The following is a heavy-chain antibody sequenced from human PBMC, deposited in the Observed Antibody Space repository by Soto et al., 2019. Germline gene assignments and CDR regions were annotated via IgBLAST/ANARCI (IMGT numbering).Heavy chain of an antibody. D-gene: IGHD6-13*01. J-gene: IGHJ1*01. CDR3: AKLDTSGDMPTMAAAETH. CDR2: MSYDGSKK. Sequence: QVQLVEFGGGVVQPGGSLRLSCVASGFSFSAYGMHWVRQSPGKGLEWVAVMSYDGSKKYYLESVKGRFTISRDNSQNTLFLQMNTLRPEDSALYYCAKLDTSGDMPTMAAAETHWGQGTLVTVSS. CDR1: GFSFSAYG. V-gene: IGHV3-30*18.